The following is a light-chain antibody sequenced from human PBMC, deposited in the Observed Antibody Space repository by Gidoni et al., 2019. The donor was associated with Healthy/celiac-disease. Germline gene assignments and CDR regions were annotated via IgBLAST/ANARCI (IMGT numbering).Light chain of an antibody. V-gene: IGLV3-19*01. CDR1: SLRSYS. Sequence: SSELTQDSAVSVALGQTVRITCPGDSLRSYSASWYQQKPGQAPVLVIYGKNNRPSGIPDRFSGSSSGNTASLTITGAQAEDEADYYCNSRDSSGNHHVVFGGGTKLTVL. CDR3: NSRDSSGNHHVV. J-gene: IGLJ2*01. CDR2: GKN.